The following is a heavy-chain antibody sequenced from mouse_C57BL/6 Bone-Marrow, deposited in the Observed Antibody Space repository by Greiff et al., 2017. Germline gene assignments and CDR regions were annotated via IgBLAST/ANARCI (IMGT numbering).Heavy chain of an antibody. V-gene: IGHV1-22*01. D-gene: IGHD2-4*01. CDR2: INPNNGGT. CDR1: GYTFTDYN. J-gene: IGHJ4*01. Sequence: VQLKQSGPELVKPGASVKMSCKASGYTFTDYNMHWVKQSHGKSLEWIGYINPNNGGTSYNQKFKGKATLTVNKSSSTAYMELRSLTSEDSAVYYCARGEIYYDYHYAMDYWGQGTSVTVSS. CDR3: ARGEIYYDYHYAMDY.